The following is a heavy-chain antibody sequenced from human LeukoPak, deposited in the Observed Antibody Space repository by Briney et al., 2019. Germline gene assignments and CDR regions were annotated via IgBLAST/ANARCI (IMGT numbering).Heavy chain of an antibody. CDR2: INPNNGGT. CDR3: ARESGSYHGNDY. CDR1: GYTFTGYY. J-gene: IGHJ4*02. Sequence: ASVTVSCKASGYTFTGYYMHWVRQAPGQGLEWMGRINPNNGGTNCAQKFQGRVTMTGDTSISTAYMELSSLRSDDTAMYYCARESGSYHGNDYWGRGTLVTVSS. D-gene: IGHD1-26*01. V-gene: IGHV1-2*06.